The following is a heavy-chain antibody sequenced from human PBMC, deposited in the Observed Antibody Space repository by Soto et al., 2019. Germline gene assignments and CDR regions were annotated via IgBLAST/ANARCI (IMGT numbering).Heavy chain of an antibody. J-gene: IGHJ4*02. Sequence: PSETLSLTCTVSGGSISSYYWSWIRQPPGKGLEWIGYIYYSGSTNYNPSLKSRVTISVDTSKNQFSLKLSSVTAADTAVYYYASAHIDSGFDYWGQGTLVTVSS. CDR1: GGSISSYY. CDR3: ASAHIDSGFDY. V-gene: IGHV4-59*08. D-gene: IGHD1-26*01. CDR2: IYYSGST.